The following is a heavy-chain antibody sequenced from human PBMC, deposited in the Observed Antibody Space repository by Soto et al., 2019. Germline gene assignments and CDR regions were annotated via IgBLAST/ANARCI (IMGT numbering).Heavy chain of an antibody. V-gene: IGHV4-31*03. D-gene: IGHD2-2*01. J-gene: IGHJ6*03. CDR3: TRVAEPAVRRDSDHYYKDV. CDR1: GDSINSGGYC. Sequence: QVHLQESGPGLVKPSQTLSLSCSVSGDSINSGGYCWYWIRQHPGEGLEYMGYVYYSGRTSYNPSLKSRISISLDTAQKQVSRKLTSVTAAYTAVYYCTRVAEPAVRRDSDHYYKDVWGKGTSVTVS. CDR2: VYYSGRT.